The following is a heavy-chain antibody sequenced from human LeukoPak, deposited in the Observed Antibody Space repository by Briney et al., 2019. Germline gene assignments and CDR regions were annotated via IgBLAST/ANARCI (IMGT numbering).Heavy chain of an antibody. CDR2: INHSGST. CDR3: ARAARQGFTMIVVPFFYFDL. V-gene: IGHV4-31*03. CDR1: GGSISSGASD. D-gene: IGHD3-22*01. J-gene: IGHJ2*01. Sequence: SETLSLTCTVSGGSISSGASDWGWIRQHPRRGLEWVGYINHSGSTYYNPSLGSRVTMSVDTSKNQFSLKLSSVTAADSAVYYCARAARQGFTMIVVPFFYFDLWGRGTLVTVSS.